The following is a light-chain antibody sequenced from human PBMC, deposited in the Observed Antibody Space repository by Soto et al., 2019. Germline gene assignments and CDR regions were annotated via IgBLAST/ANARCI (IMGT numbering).Light chain of an antibody. Sequence: DIQMTQSPSSLSASVGDRVTITCRASQSISSWLAWYQQKPGKAPKLLIYAASKLESGVPPRFGGSGSGTDFTLTISSLQPEDFATYYCQQSYRNPRTFGLGTRLEIK. V-gene: IGKV1-39*01. CDR1: QSISSW. CDR3: QQSYRNPRT. J-gene: IGKJ5*01. CDR2: AAS.